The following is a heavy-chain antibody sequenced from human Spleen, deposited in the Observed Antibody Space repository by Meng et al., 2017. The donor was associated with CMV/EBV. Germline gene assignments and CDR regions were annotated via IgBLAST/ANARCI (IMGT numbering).Heavy chain of an antibody. V-gene: IGHV1-18*04. D-gene: IGHD2-15*01. J-gene: IGHJ3*02. CDR3: ARDPEGGGDAFDI. CDR1: GYTFIGYD. Sequence: ASVKVSCKASGYTFIGYDLHWVRQAPGQGLEWMGWISAYNGNTNYAQKLQGRVTMTTDTSTSTAYMELRSLRSDDTAVYYCARDPEGGGDAFDIWGQGTMVTVSS. CDR2: ISAYNGNT.